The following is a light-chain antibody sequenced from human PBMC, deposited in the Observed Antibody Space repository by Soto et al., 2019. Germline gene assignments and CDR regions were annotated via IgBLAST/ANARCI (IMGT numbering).Light chain of an antibody. CDR3: QQYNNWPPWT. Sequence: EIVMTQSPATLSVSPGERATLSCRASQNVNSKIAWYQQKPGQAPRLLMSDASTRATGTPARFSGSGSGTDFTLTINNLQSEDFAVYYCQQYNNWPPWTFGQGTKVEIK. J-gene: IGKJ1*01. V-gene: IGKV3D-15*01. CDR1: QNVNSK. CDR2: DAS.